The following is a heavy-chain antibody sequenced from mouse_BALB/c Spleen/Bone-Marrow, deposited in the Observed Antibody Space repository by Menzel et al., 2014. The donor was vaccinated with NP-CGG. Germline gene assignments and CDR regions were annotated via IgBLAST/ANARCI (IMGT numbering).Heavy chain of an antibody. CDR2: ISTYYGDA. CDR1: GYTFTDYS. CDR3: ARGVTTGAMDY. J-gene: IGHJ4*01. V-gene: IGHV1-67*01. Sequence: QVQLQQSGAELVRPGVPVKISCKGSGYTFTDYSIHWIKQSHAKSLEWIGAISTYYGDATNNQKFKGKATLTVDKSSSTAYMELARLASEDSVIYYCARGVTTGAMDYWGQGTSVTVSS. D-gene: IGHD1-1*01.